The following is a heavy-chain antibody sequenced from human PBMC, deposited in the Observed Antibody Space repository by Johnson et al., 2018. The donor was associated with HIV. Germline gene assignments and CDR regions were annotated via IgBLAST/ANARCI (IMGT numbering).Heavy chain of an antibody. D-gene: IGHD1-26*01. J-gene: IGHJ3*02. Sequence: QVQLVESGGGLVQPGGSLRLSCAASGFTVSSNYMSWVRQAPGKGLEWVAIISYDGYNKYYVDSVKGRFTISRDNSKNTMYLQMNSLRAEDTAVYYCARDLPLSGSDEGSDAFDIWGRGTMVTVSS. CDR2: ISYDGYNK. CDR3: ARDLPLSGSDEGSDAFDI. V-gene: IGHV3-30-3*01. CDR1: GFTVSSNY.